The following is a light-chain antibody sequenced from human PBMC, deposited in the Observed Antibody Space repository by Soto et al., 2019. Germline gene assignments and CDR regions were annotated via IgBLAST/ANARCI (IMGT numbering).Light chain of an antibody. J-gene: IGKJ2*01. CDR2: KVS. V-gene: IGKV2-30*01. Sequence: DVVMTQSPLSLPVTLGQPASISCRSSQSLEDSDGNTYLNWLQQRPGQSPRRLIYKVSNRDSGVPDRFSGSGSGTDFTLKISRVEAEDVGVYYCMQGTHWPPYTFGKGTKLEIK. CDR1: QSLEDSDGNTY. CDR3: MQGTHWPPYT.